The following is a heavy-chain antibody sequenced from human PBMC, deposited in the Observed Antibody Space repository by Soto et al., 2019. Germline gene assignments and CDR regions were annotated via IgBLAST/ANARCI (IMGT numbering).Heavy chain of an antibody. CDR3: ARSREFDY. J-gene: IGHJ4*02. CDR2: IFPSGTT. V-gene: IGHV4-30-2*01. Sequence: SETLSLTCGVSGGSLSGATYSWNWIRQPPGKGLEWIGYIFPSGTTYYNPSLKSRVTISIDVSKNRFSLSLRSLTAADTAVYYCARSREFDYWSQGTLVTVSS. CDR1: GGSLSGATYS.